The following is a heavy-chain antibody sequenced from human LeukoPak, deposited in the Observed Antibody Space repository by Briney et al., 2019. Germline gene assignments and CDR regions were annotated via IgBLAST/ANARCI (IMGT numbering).Heavy chain of an antibody. CDR3: ARDYSSSSSGYNDY. V-gene: IGHV3-53*01. CDR2: IYSGGST. CDR1: GFTVSSNY. D-gene: IGHD3-22*01. Sequence: GGSLRLSCAASGFTVSSNYMSWVRQAPGKGLEWVSVIYSGGSTYYADSVKGRFTISRDNSKNTLYLQMNSLRAEDTAVHYCARDYSSSSSGYNDYWGQGTLVTVSS. J-gene: IGHJ4*02.